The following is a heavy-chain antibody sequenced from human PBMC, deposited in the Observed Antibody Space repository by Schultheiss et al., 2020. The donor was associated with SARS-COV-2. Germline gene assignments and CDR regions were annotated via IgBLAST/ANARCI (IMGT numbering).Heavy chain of an antibody. CDR2: ISTHNENT. Sequence: ASVKVSCKASGYIFASYGISWVRQAPGQGLEWMGWISTHNENTNYAQRLQGRVTMTTDTSTSTAYMELRSLRSDDTAVYYCATLGAYCSGGSCYSRVGSWFDPWGQGTLVTVSS. J-gene: IGHJ5*02. V-gene: IGHV1-18*01. D-gene: IGHD2-15*01. CDR1: GYIFASYG. CDR3: ATLGAYCSGGSCYSRVGSWFDP.